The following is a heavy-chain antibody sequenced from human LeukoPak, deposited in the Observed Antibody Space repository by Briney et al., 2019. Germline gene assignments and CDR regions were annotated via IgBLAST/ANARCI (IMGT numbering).Heavy chain of an antibody. D-gene: IGHD6-19*01. V-gene: IGHV3-11*06. Sequence: GGSLRLSCAASGFTFSDYYMSWIRQAPGKGLEWVSYISGSSSYTNYADSVKGRFTISRDNAKNSLYLQMNSLRGEDTAVYYCARDLAGTGYWGQGTLVTVSS. CDR1: GFTFSDYY. CDR3: ARDLAGTGY. J-gene: IGHJ4*02. CDR2: ISGSSSYT.